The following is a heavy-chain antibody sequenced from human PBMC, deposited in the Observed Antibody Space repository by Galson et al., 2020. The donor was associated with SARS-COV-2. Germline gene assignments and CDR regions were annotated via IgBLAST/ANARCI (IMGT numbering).Heavy chain of an antibody. V-gene: IGHV3-30*04. CDR3: ASALLWFGVDY. J-gene: IGHJ4*02. D-gene: IGHD3-10*01. CDR2: ISYDGSNN. CDR1: GFTFSSYA. Sequence: GESLKISCAASGFTFSSYAMHWVRQAPGKGLEWVAVISYDGSNNYYADSVKGRFTISRDNSKNTLYLQMNSLRAEDTAVYYCASALLWFGVDYWGQGTLVTVSS.